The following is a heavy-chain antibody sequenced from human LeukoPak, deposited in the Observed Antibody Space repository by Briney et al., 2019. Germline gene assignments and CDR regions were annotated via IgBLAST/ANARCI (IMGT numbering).Heavy chain of an antibody. CDR1: GFTFSSYW. Sequence: GGSLRLSCAASGFTFSSYWMSWVRQAPGKGLEWVANIKQDGSEKYYVDSVKGRFTISRDNAKNSLYLQMNSLRAGDTAVYYCARAAGDSSGYYFYLDYWGQGTLVTVSS. V-gene: IGHV3-7*01. CDR3: ARAAGDSSGYYFYLDY. CDR2: IKQDGSEK. D-gene: IGHD3-22*01. J-gene: IGHJ4*02.